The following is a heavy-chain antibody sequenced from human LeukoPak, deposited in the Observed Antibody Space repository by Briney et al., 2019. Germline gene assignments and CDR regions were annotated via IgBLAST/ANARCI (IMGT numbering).Heavy chain of an antibody. CDR2: ISTYNGNT. Sequence: ASVKVSCKASGYTFTSYGISRMRQAPGQELEWMGWISTYNGNTDYAQKLQGRVTITTDTSTSTAYMELRSLRSDDTAVYFCVRDRMAIPWAFDIWGQGTIVTVSS. J-gene: IGHJ3*02. CDR1: GYTFTSYG. V-gene: IGHV1-18*01. D-gene: IGHD5-24*01. CDR3: VRDRMAIPWAFDI.